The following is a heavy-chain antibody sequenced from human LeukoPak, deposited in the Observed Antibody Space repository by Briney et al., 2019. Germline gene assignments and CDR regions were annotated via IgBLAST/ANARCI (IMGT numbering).Heavy chain of an antibody. D-gene: IGHD2-21*02. CDR1: GFTFGDYA. Sequence: GGSLRLSCTASGFTFGDYAMSWFRQAPGKGLEWVGFIRSKAYGGTTEYAASVKGRFTISRDDSKSIAYLQMNSLKTEDTAVYYCTRAYCGGDCYFFDYWGQGTPVTVSS. J-gene: IGHJ4*02. CDR3: TRAYCGGDCYFFDY. CDR2: IRSKAYGGTT. V-gene: IGHV3-49*03.